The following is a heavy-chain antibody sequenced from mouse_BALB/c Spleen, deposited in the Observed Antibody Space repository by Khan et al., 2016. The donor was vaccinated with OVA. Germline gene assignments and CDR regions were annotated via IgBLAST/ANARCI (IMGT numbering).Heavy chain of an antibody. J-gene: IGHJ2*01. CDR2: ISYSGST. Sequence: EVKLEVSGPGLVKPSPSLSLTCTVTGSSITSGYGWNWIRQFHGNKLEWVGYISYSGSTNYNPTLKSRLSITRDPSKNQSSLQLNSGTTEDTATYYCARTAMIKYWGQGTTLTVSS. D-gene: IGHD1-2*01. V-gene: IGHV3-2*02. CDR3: ARTAMIKY. CDR1: GSSITSGYG.